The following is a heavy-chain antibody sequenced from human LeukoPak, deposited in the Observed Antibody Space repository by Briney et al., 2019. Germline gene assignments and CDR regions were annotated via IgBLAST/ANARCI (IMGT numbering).Heavy chain of an antibody. V-gene: IGHV4-4*07. CDR2: IYTGGST. CDR1: GGSISSYY. J-gene: IGHJ5*02. Sequence: SETPSLTCTVSGGSISSYYWSWIRQPAGKGLEWIGRIYTGGSTNYNPSLKSRVTMSVDTSKNQFSLKLSSVTAADTAVYYCAREAAPKDNWFDPWGQGTLVTVSS. D-gene: IGHD2-15*01. CDR3: AREAAPKDNWFDP.